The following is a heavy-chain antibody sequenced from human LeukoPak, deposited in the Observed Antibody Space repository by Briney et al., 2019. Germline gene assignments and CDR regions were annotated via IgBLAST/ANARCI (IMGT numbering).Heavy chain of an antibody. D-gene: IGHD2-15*01. J-gene: IGHJ6*03. CDR2: IHSSGFS. Sequence: SETLSLTCTVSGGSISGYFWSWIRQPPGKGLEWIGYIHSSGFSDYNPSLKSRVTISIDTSKSQFSLKLASVTAADTGVYYCARQTCRGATCYRVDQYYYMDVWGKGTTVTVSS. CDR3: ARQTCRGATCYRVDQYYYMDV. CDR1: GGSISGYF. V-gene: IGHV4-4*09.